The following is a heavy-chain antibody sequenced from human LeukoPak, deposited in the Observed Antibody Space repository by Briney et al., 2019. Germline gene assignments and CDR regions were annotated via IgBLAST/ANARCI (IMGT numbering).Heavy chain of an antibody. J-gene: IGHJ4*02. Sequence: ASVKVSCKASGGTFSSYAISWVRQAPGQGLEWMGIINPSGGSTSYAQKFQGRVTMTRDTSTSTVYMELSSLRSEDTAVYYCARIPIAARAFDYWGQGTLVTVSS. CDR3: ARIPIAARAFDY. CDR2: INPSGGST. V-gene: IGHV1-46*01. D-gene: IGHD6-6*01. CDR1: GGTFSSYA.